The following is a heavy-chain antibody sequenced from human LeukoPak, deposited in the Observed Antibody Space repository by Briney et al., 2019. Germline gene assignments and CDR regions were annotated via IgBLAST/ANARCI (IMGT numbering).Heavy chain of an antibody. CDR3: AKGFRDTAMFLDD. J-gene: IGHJ4*02. V-gene: IGHV3-48*03. Sequence: GGSLRLSCTAAGFTFSSFEMNWVRLAPGKGLEWISCISGSGSTVYYADSVKGRFTISRDNAKNSLYLQMNSLRAEDTAVYYCAKGFRDTAMFLDDWGQGTLVTVSS. CDR2: ISGSGSTV. CDR1: GFTFSSFE. D-gene: IGHD5-18*01.